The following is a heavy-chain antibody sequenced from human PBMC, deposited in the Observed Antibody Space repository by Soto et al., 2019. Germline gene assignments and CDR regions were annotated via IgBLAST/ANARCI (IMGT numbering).Heavy chain of an antibody. Sequence: SETLSLTCTVSGGSISSSSYYWGWIRQPPGKGLEWIGSIYYSGGTYYNPSLKSRVTISVDTSKNQFSLKLSSVTAADTAVYYCACIFSGGYGYGFYYYGMDVWGQGTTVTVSS. J-gene: IGHJ6*02. CDR3: ACIFSGGYGYGFYYYGMDV. CDR2: IYYSGGT. CDR1: GGSISSSSYY. V-gene: IGHV4-39*01. D-gene: IGHD5-18*01.